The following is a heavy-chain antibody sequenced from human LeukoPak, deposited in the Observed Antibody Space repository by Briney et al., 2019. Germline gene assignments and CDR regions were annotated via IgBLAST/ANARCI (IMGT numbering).Heavy chain of an antibody. CDR2: INPKSGGT. D-gene: IGHD2-2*01. CDR3: ARDPEAGRYQLP. J-gene: IGHJ5*02. Sequence: ASVKVSCKASGYSFTGHYMHWVRQAPGQGLEWMGWINPKSGGTNYAQKFQGRVTMTRDTSISTAYMDMSSLRSDDTAVYYCARDPEAGRYQLPWGQGTLVTVSS. CDR1: GYSFTGHY. V-gene: IGHV1-2*02.